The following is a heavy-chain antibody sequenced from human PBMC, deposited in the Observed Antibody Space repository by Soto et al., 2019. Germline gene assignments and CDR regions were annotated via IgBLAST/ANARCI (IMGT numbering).Heavy chain of an antibody. CDR1: GFTFSSYS. CDR2: ISSSGSNI. V-gene: IGHV3-21*01. D-gene: IGHD3-10*01. Sequence: EVQLVESGGGLVKPGGSLRLSCAASGFTFSSYSMNWVRQAPGKGLEWVSAISSSGSNIYYADSVKGRFTISRNNAKNSLYLQMNRLRAEDTAVYYCARDRLSSRGSYFDYFDYWGQGTLVTVSS. CDR3: ARDRLSSRGSYFDYFDY. J-gene: IGHJ4*02.